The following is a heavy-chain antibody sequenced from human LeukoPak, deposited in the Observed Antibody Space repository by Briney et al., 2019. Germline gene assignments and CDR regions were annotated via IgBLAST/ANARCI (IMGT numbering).Heavy chain of an antibody. CDR1: GYTFTSYG. CDR2: ISAYNGNT. V-gene: IGHV1-18*01. CDR3: AGVVRWLQFQGSPDY. J-gene: IGHJ4*02. Sequence: ASVKVSCKASGYTFTSYGISWVRQAPGQGLEWMGWISAYNGNTNYAQKLQGRVTMTTDTSTSTAYMELRSLRSDDTAVYYCAGVVRWLQFQGSPDYWGQGTLVTVSS. D-gene: IGHD5-24*01.